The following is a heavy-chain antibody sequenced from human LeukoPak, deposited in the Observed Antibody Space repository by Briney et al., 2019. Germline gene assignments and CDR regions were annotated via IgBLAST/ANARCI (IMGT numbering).Heavy chain of an antibody. V-gene: IGHV1-69*13. CDR1: GYTFTGYY. CDR2: IIPIFGTA. Sequence: SVKVSCKASGYTFTGYYMHWVRQAPGQGLEWMGGIIPIFGTANYAQKFQGRVTITADESTSTAYMELSSLRSEDTAVYYCARGDGYAGFDPWGQGTLVTVSS. J-gene: IGHJ5*02. CDR3: ARGDGYAGFDP. D-gene: IGHD5-24*01.